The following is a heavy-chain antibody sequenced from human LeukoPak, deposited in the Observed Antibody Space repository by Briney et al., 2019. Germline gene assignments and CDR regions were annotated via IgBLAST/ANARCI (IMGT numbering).Heavy chain of an antibody. V-gene: IGHV3-48*04. CDR1: GFTFSSYG. CDR2: ISSSGSTI. CDR3: ARDSSGYDYVDY. J-gene: IGHJ4*02. Sequence: GRSLRLSCAASGFTFSSYGMHWVRQAPGKGLEWVSYISSSGSTIYYADSVKGRFTISRDNAKNSLYLQMNSLRAEDTAVYYCARDSSGYDYVDYWGQGTLVTVSS. D-gene: IGHD5-12*01.